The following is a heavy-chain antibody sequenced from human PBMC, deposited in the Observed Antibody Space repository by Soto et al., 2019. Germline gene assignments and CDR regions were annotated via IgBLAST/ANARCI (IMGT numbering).Heavy chain of an antibody. CDR3: ARDNLDDYGDYFGRPDYYYYYGMDV. J-gene: IGHJ6*02. D-gene: IGHD4-17*01. CDR2: ISSSSSTI. CDR1: GFTFSSYS. V-gene: IGHV3-48*02. Sequence: GGSLRLSCAASGFTFSSYSMNWVRQAPGKGLEWVSYISSSSSTIYYADSVKGRFTISRDNAKNSLSLQMNSLRDEDTAVYYCARDNLDDYGDYFGRPDYYYYYGMDVWGQGTTVTVSS.